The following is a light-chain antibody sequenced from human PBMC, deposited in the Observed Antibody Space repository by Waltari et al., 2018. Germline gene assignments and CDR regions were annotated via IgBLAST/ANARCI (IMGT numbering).Light chain of an antibody. J-gene: IGLJ2*01. V-gene: IGLV1-51*01. CDR1: RSNIENDY. CDR2: DSN. Sequence: QSVLTQPPSVSAAPGQKVTISCPGSRSNIENDYVSLYQKPPATAPKLLIYDSNKRPSGIPDRFSGSRSGTSATLDITGLQTGDEANYYCATWDSSLSTVVFGGGTKLTVL. CDR3: ATWDSSLSTVV.